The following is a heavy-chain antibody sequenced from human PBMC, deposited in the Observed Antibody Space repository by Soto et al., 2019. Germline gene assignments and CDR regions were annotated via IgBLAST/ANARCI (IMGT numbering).Heavy chain of an antibody. CDR2: ISGSGGST. CDR3: AKCIAVAGTRGWFDH. J-gene: IGHJ5*02. D-gene: IGHD6-19*01. Sequence: GGSLRLSCAASGFTFSSYAMSWVRQAPGKGLEWVSAISGSGGSTYYADSVKGRFTISRDNSKNTLYLQMNSLRAEDTAVYYCAKCIAVAGTRGWFDHWGQGTLVTVSS. V-gene: IGHV3-23*01. CDR1: GFTFSSYA.